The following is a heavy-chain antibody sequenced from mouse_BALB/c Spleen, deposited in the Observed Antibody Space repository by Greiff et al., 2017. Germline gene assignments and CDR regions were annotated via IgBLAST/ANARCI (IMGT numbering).Heavy chain of an antibody. V-gene: IGHV1-66*01. CDR3: ARGDGYDGFAY. CDR1: GYSFTSYY. Sequence: QVQLQQSGPELVKPGASVKISCKASGYSFTSYYIHWVKQRPGQGLEWIGWIFPGSGNTKYNEKFKGKATLTADTSSSTAYMQLSSLTSEDSAVYFCARGDGYDGFAYWGQGTLVTVSA. J-gene: IGHJ3*01. D-gene: IGHD2-2*01. CDR2: IFPGSGNT.